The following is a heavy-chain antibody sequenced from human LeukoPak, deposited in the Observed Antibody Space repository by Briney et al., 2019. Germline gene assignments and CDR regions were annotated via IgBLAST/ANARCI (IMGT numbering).Heavy chain of an antibody. CDR2: IYYSGST. J-gene: IGHJ5*02. CDR3: ARFIAAAGSNWFDP. Sequence: SETLSLTCTFSGGSISSYYWSWIRQPPGKGLEWIGYIYYSGSTNYNPSLKSRVTISVDTSKNQFSLKLSSVTAADTAVYYCARFIAAAGSNWFDPWGQGTLVTVSS. CDR1: GGSISSYY. D-gene: IGHD6-13*01. V-gene: IGHV4-59*08.